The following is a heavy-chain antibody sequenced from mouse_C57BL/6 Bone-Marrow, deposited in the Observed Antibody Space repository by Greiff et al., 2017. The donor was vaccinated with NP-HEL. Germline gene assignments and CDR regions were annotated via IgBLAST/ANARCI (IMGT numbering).Heavy chain of an antibody. J-gene: IGHJ3*01. D-gene: IGHD1-1*01. CDR2: IYPGSGST. Sequence: VQLQQPGAELVKPGASVKMSCKASGYTFTSYWITWVKQRPGQGLEWIGDIYPGSGSTNYNEKCKSKATLTVDTSSSAAYMQLSSLTSEDSAVYYCASGDYYPCAYWGQGTLVTVSA. CDR3: ASGDYYPCAY. CDR1: GYTFTSYW. V-gene: IGHV1-55*01.